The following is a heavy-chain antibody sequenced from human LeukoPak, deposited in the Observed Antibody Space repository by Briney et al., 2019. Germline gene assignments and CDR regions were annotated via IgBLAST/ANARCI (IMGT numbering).Heavy chain of an antibody. Sequence: GGSLRLSCAASGFTFSSYAMSWVRQAPGKGLEWVSAISGSGGSTYYAASMKGRFTISRDNSRNTLYLQMSSLRAEDMAVYYCAKGSYYDGSAYSYYFDYWGQGTLVTVSS. D-gene: IGHD3-22*01. J-gene: IGHJ4*02. CDR2: ISGSGGST. CDR3: AKGSYYDGSAYSYYFDY. CDR1: GFTFSSYA. V-gene: IGHV3-23*01.